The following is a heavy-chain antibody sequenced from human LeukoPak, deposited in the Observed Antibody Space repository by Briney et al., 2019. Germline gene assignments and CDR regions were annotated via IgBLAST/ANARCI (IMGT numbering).Heavy chain of an antibody. CDR1: GGSFSGYY. CDR3: ARWDYGDVDAFDI. D-gene: IGHD4-17*01. J-gene: IGHJ3*02. Sequence: SETLSLTCAVYGGSFSGYYWSWIRQPPGKGLEWIGEINHSGSTNYNPSLKSRVTISVDTSKNQFSLKLSSVTAADTAVYYCARWDYGDVDAFDIWGQGTMVTVSS. V-gene: IGHV4-34*01. CDR2: INHSGST.